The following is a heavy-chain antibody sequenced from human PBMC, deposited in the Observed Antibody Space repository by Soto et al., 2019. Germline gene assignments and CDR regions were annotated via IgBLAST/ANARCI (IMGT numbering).Heavy chain of an antibody. D-gene: IGHD3-22*01. CDR3: ARDLDYYYSSPAPYYYGMDV. J-gene: IGHJ6*02. CDR1: GYTFTSYY. V-gene: IGHV1-46*01. CDR2: INPSGGST. Sequence: ASVKVSCKASGYTFTSYYMHWVRQAPGQGLEWMGIINPSGGSTSYAQKFQGRVTMTRDTSTSTVYMELSSLRSEDTAVYYCARDLDYYYSSPAPYYYGMDVWGQGTTVTVFS.